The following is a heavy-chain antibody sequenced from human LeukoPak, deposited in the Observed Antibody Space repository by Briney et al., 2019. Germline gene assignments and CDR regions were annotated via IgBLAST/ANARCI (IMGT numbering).Heavy chain of an antibody. CDR1: GFTFSNYG. J-gene: IGHJ4*02. V-gene: IGHV3-23*01. CDR2: IGGSGGIT. Sequence: PGGSLRLSCVASGFTFSNYGMNWVRQAAGKGLEWVSIIGGSGGITFYADSVKGRFTISRDNSKNTLYLQMNSLRAEDTAIYYCATSDYLGYWGQGTLVTVSS. CDR3: ATSDYLGY.